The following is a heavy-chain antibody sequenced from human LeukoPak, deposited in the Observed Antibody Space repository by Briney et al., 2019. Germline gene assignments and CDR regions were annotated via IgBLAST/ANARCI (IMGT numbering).Heavy chain of an antibody. CDR2: ISDSGGST. V-gene: IGHV3-23*01. D-gene: IGHD1-1*01. J-gene: IGHJ4*02. CDR3: AKDGRPFQPLDPYFDY. Sequence: GGSLRLSCAASGFTFTSYAMSWVRQAPGKGLEWVSSISDSGGSTYCADSVKGRFTISRDNSKNTLYLQMNSLRAEDTAVYYCAKDGRPFQPLDPYFDYWGQGTLVTVSS. CDR1: GFTFTSYA.